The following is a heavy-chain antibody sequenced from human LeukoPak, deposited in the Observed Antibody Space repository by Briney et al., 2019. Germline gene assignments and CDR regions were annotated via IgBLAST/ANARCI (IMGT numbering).Heavy chain of an antibody. D-gene: IGHD1-26*01. Sequence: PGGSLRLSCAASGFTFSSYAMHWVRQAPGKGLEWVAVISYDGSNKYYADSVKGRFTISRDNSKNTLYLQMNSLRAEDTAVYYCARDHEWELLDYWGQGTLVTVSS. V-gene: IGHV3-30-3*01. J-gene: IGHJ4*02. CDR1: GFTFSSYA. CDR2: ISYDGSNK. CDR3: ARDHEWELLDY.